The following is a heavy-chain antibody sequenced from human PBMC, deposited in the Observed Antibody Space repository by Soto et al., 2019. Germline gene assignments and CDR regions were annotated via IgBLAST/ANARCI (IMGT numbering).Heavy chain of an antibody. CDR2: IYYSGST. CDR1: GGSISSGGYY. V-gene: IGHV4-31*03. D-gene: IGHD3-3*01. Sequence: QVQLQESGPGLVKPSQTLSLTCTVSGGSISSGGYYWSWIRQHPGKGLEWIGYIYYSGSTYYNPSLKSRVTISVDTSKNQFSLKLSSVTSADTAVYYCARGGRYDFWSGYTFDYGVQGTLVTVSS. CDR3: ARGGRYDFWSGYTFDY. J-gene: IGHJ4*02.